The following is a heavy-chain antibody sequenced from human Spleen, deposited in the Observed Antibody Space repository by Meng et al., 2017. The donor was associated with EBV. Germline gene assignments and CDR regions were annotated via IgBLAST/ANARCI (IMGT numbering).Heavy chain of an antibody. D-gene: IGHD3-16*01. Sequence: QVQVQQWGAGLLKPSETRSLRCAVYGESFSGYYWWWIRQPPGKGLEWIGEVNHSGSTNYSPSLKSRVTISVDTSKNQFSLKLTSVTAADTAVYYCATGWGKACYWGQGTLVTVSS. J-gene: IGHJ4*02. CDR2: VNHSGST. CDR3: ATGWGKACY. CDR1: GESFSGYY. V-gene: IGHV4-34*01.